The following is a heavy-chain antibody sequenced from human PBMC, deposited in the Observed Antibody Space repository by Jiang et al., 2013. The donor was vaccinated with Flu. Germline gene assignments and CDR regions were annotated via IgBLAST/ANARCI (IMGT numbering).Heavy chain of an antibody. J-gene: IGHJ4*02. CDR2: IYYSGST. Sequence: VKPSETLSLTCSVSGGSISSYYWSWIRQPPGKGLECIGYIYYSGSTNYNPSLRSRVTISVDTSKNQFSLRLSSVTAADTAVYYCARVETGTTSYYFDYWGQGTLVTVSS. CDR3: ARVETGTTSYYFDY. D-gene: IGHD1-7*01. CDR1: GGSISSYY. V-gene: IGHV4-59*01.